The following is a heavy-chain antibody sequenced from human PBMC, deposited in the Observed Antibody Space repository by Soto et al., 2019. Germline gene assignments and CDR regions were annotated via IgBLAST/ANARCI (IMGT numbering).Heavy chain of an antibody. V-gene: IGHV4-34*01. CDR3: ARALGIAVARYYYYYYGMDV. J-gene: IGHJ6*02. Sequence: SETLSLTCAVYGGSFSGYYWSWIRQPPGKGLEWIGEINHSGSTNYNPSLKSRVTISVDTSKNQFSLKLSSVTAADTAVYYCARALGIAVARYYYYYYGMDVWGQGTTVTAP. CDR1: GGSFSGYY. CDR2: INHSGST. D-gene: IGHD6-19*01.